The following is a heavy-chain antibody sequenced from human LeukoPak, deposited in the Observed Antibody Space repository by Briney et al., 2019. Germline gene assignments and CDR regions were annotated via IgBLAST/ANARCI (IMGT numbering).Heavy chain of an antibody. J-gene: IGHJ3*02. CDR2: ISYDGNNK. V-gene: IGHV3-30-3*01. D-gene: IGHD3-10*01. CDR3: ARVPMRISYGSGSPDAFDI. CDR1: GFTFSSYS. Sequence: PGRSLRLSCAASGFTFSSYSMHWVRQAPGKGLEWVALISYDGNNKYYADSVKGRFTISRDNSKNTLDLQMTSLRAEDTAVYYCARVPMRISYGSGSPDAFDIWGQGTMVTVSS.